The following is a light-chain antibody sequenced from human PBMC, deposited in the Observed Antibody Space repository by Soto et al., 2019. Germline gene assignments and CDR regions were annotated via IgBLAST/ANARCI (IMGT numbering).Light chain of an antibody. CDR2: DVS. J-gene: IGLJ3*02. Sequence: QSALTQPASVAGSPGQSITIACTGTSSDVGGYNYVSWYQLHPGKAPRLVIYDVSIRPPAVSDRFSGSTSGNTASLTISGLQAEDEADYYCSSNTATRTVVFGGGTKLTVL. CDR3: SSNTATRTVV. V-gene: IGLV2-14*03. CDR1: SSDVGGYNY.